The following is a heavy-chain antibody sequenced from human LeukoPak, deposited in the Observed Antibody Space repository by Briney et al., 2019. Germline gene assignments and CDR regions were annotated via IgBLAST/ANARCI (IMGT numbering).Heavy chain of an antibody. CDR3: TPASTDLFDP. D-gene: IGHD2-8*02. CDR2: ISSSSSYI. J-gene: IGHJ5*02. Sequence: PGGSLRLSGLGSRLSFISYSMNWVRQAPGKGLEWVSPISSSSSYIYHADSVKGRFTISRVHAKHSLYLQRHLQSVEDTAVYCSTPASTDLFDPWGQGTLVTVSS. CDR1: RLSFISYS. V-gene: IGHV3-21*01.